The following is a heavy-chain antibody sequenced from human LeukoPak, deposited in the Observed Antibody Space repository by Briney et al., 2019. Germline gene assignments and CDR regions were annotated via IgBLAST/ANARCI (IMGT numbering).Heavy chain of an antibody. CDR3: AKVRLRFLTTPTDAFDI. D-gene: IGHD3-3*01. V-gene: IGHV3-23*01. CDR1: GFTFRSYA. J-gene: IGHJ3*02. Sequence: GGSLRLSCAASGFTFRSYAMSWVRQGPGKGLEWVSAISGSGGDTFYADSVKGRFTISRDNSKNTLYLQMNSLRAEVTAVYYCAKVRLRFLTTPTDAFDIWGQGTMVTVSS. CDR2: ISGSGGDT.